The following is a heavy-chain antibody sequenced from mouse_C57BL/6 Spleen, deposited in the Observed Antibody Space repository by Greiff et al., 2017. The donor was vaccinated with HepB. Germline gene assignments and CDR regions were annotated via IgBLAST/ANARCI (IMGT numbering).Heavy chain of an antibody. D-gene: IGHD2-4*01. V-gene: IGHV5-16*01. CDR1: GFTFSDYY. CDR3: ARAYYDYDGYYYAMDY. Sequence: EVQVVESEGGLVQPGSSMKPSCTASGFTFSDYYMAWVRQVPEKGLEWVANINYDGSSTYYLDSLKSRFIISRDNAKNILYLQMSSLKSEDTATYYCARAYYDYDGYYYAMDYWGQGTSVTVSS. J-gene: IGHJ4*01. CDR2: INYDGSST.